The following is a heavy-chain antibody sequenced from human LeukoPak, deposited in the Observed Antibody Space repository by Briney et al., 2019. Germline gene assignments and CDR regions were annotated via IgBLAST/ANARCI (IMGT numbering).Heavy chain of an antibody. CDR3: ATVYCGGDCYPAEYFQH. D-gene: IGHD2-21*01. V-gene: IGHV1-69-2*01. J-gene: IGHJ1*01. CDR2: VDPEDGET. Sequence: ASVKISCKVSGYTFTDYYMHWVQQAPGKGLEWMGLVDPEDGETIYAEKFQGRVTITADTSTDTAYMELSSLRSEDAAVYYCATVYCGGDCYPAEYFQHWGQGTLVTVSS. CDR1: GYTFTDYY.